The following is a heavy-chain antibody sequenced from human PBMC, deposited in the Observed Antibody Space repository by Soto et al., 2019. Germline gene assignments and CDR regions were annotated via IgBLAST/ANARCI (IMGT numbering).Heavy chain of an antibody. CDR3: ARHPSGGDTTYLDF. D-gene: IGHD1-26*01. CDR1: GYRFTSYW. J-gene: IGHJ4*02. Sequence: PGESRKMSGNGSGYRFTSYWIGWVRQMPRKGLEWMGLIYPGDSDTRYSPSFDSQVTISAANSISTAYLQRSSLNASESAMYYCARHPSGGDTTYLDFWGQGTLVTVSS. V-gene: IGHV5-51*01. CDR2: IYPGDSDT.